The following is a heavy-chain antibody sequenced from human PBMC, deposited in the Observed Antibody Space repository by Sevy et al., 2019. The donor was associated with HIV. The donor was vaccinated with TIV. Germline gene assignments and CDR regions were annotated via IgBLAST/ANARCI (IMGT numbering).Heavy chain of an antibody. Sequence: ASVKVSCKASGYIFTNYGITWVRQAPGQGLEWMGWISAYNGHTNYAQKLQGRVTMTTDTSTTTAYMELRSLRSDDTALYYCARDTFGRVSRRGDATFNLWGQGTMVTVSS. CDR2: ISAYNGHT. CDR1: GYIFTNYG. J-gene: IGHJ3*01. D-gene: IGHD3-16*01. CDR3: ARDTFGRVSRRGDATFNL. V-gene: IGHV1-18*01.